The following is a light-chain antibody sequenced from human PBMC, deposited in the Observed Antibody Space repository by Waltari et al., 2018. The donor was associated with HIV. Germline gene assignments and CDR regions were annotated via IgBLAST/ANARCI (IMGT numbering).Light chain of an antibody. CDR1: RSDIGSNY. Sequence: QSVLTQPPSASGTPGQRVTISCSGARSDIGSNYVYWYQQLPGTAPKLLLYRNNQRPSGVPDRFAASKSGTSASLAISGLRSEDEADYYCAAWDVSLRGAYVFGTGTKVAVL. J-gene: IGLJ1*01. V-gene: IGLV1-47*01. CDR3: AAWDVSLRGAYV. CDR2: RNN.